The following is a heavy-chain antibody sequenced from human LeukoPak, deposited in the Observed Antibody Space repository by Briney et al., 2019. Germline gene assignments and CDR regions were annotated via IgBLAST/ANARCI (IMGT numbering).Heavy chain of an antibody. CDR2: ISYDGSNK. J-gene: IGHJ6*03. D-gene: IGHD3-10*01. Sequence: PGGSLRLSCAASGFTFSSYGMHWIRQAPGKGLEWVAVISYDGSNKYYADSVKGRFTISRDNSKNTLYLQMNSLRAEDTAVYYCAKVGGSGSPYGNYYYYYMDVWGKGTTVTVSS. CDR3: AKVGGSGSPYGNYYYYYMDV. CDR1: GFTFSSYG. V-gene: IGHV3-30*18.